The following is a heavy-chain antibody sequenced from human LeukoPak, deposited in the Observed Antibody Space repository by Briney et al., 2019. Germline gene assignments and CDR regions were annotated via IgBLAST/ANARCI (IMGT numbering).Heavy chain of an antibody. V-gene: IGHV3-21*01. CDR3: ARGGGYGDSDWYFDL. Sequence: PGGSLRLSCAASGFTFSSYSMNWVRQAPGKGLEWVSSISSSSSYIYYADSVKGRFTISRDNAKNSLYLQMNSLRAEDTTIYYCARGGGYGDSDWYFDLWGRGTLVTVSS. CDR1: GFTFSSYS. J-gene: IGHJ2*01. D-gene: IGHD4-17*01. CDR2: ISSSSSYI.